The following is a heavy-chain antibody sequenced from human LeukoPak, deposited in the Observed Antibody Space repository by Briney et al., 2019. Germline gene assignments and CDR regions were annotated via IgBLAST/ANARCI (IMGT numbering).Heavy chain of an antibody. CDR3: ARGGYCSGGSCYRGFVY. CDR2: INSDGSTT. Sequence: GGSLRLSCAASGFTFSNYWMQWVRQAPGKGLVWVSRINSDGSTTSYADSVKGRFTVSRDNAKNTLFLQMHSLRAEDTAVYYCARGGYCSGGSCYRGFVYWGRGTLVTVSS. V-gene: IGHV3-74*01. D-gene: IGHD2-15*01. J-gene: IGHJ4*02. CDR1: GFTFSNYW.